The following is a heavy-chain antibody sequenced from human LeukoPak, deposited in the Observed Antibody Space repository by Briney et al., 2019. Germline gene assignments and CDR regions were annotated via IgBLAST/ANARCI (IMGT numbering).Heavy chain of an antibody. D-gene: IGHD1-1*01. Sequence: SETLSLTCTVSGGSISSGGYYWSWIRQHPGKGLEWIGYIYYSGSTYYNPSLKSRVTISVDTSKNQFSLKLSSVTAADTAVYYCASGWVHQSHRTDYYYYYMDVWGKGTTVTVSS. CDR2: IYYSGST. J-gene: IGHJ6*03. CDR3: ASGWVHQSHRTDYYYYYMDV. CDR1: GGSISSGGYY. V-gene: IGHV4-31*03.